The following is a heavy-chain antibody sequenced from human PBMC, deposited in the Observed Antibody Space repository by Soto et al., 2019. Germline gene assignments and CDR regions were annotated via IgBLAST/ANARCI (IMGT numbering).Heavy chain of an antibody. CDR3: ARLVAAAGTPWFDP. J-gene: IGHJ5*02. Sequence: ASVKVSCKASGYTFTSYDINWVRQATGQGLEWMGWMNPNSGNTGYAQKFQGRVTMTRNTSISTAYMELSSLRSEDTAVYYCARLVAAAGTPWFDPWGQGTLVTVSS. CDR1: GYTFTSYD. CDR2: MNPNSGNT. D-gene: IGHD6-13*01. V-gene: IGHV1-8*01.